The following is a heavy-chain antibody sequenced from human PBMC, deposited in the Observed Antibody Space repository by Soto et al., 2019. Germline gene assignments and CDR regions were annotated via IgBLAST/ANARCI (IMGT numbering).Heavy chain of an antibody. CDR3: ARIKISYSSSWYSGYYYGMDV. D-gene: IGHD6-13*01. Sequence: PGGSLRLSCAASGFTFSSYGMHWVRQALGKGLEWVAVIWYDGSNKYYADSVKGRFTISRDNSKNTLYLQMNSLRAEDTAVYYCARIKISYSSSWYSGYYYGMDVWGQGTTVTVSS. CDR2: IWYDGSNK. V-gene: IGHV3-33*01. CDR1: GFTFSSYG. J-gene: IGHJ6*02.